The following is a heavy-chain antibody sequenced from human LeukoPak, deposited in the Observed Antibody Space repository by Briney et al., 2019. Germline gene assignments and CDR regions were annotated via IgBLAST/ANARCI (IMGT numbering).Heavy chain of an antibody. CDR2: ISVSGGST. V-gene: IGHV3-23*01. Sequence: GGSLRLSCVASGFTFTTYPMSWVRQAPGKGLEWVSGISVSGGSTYYADSVKGRFTISRDNSKNTVYLQMNSLRDEETAIYYCAKDVSSCGGDCPDSWGQGTLVTVSS. D-gene: IGHD2-21*02. CDR1: GFTFTTYP. J-gene: IGHJ4*02. CDR3: AKDVSSCGGDCPDS.